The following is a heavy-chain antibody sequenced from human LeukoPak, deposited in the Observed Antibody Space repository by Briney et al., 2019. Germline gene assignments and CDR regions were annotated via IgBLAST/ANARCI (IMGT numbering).Heavy chain of an antibody. CDR1: GFTFSSYG. Sequence: PGGSLRLSCAASGFTFSSYGMHWVRQAPDKGLEWVAFVWYDETNKYYADSVKDRFTISRDNSKNTLYLQMNSLRADDKAVYYCAKPGGGSSIGYWGQGTPVTVFS. D-gene: IGHD6-6*01. V-gene: IGHV3-30*02. CDR3: AKPGGGSSIGY. J-gene: IGHJ4*02. CDR2: VWYDETNK.